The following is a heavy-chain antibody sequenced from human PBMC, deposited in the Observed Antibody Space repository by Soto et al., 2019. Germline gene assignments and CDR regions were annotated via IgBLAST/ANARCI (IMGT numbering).Heavy chain of an antibody. CDR3: ARDRGVVAIDYYGLDV. CDR2: INYDGTT. V-gene: IGHV4-31*03. Sequence: SETLSLTCTVSGGSISSGTYYWSWIRQHPGKGLEWIGYINYDGTTYYNPSLKSRLTISVDTSKNQFSLKLNSVTAADTAVYFCARDRGVVAIDYYGLDVWGQGTTVTVSS. CDR1: GGSISSGTYY. D-gene: IGHD2-15*01. J-gene: IGHJ6*02.